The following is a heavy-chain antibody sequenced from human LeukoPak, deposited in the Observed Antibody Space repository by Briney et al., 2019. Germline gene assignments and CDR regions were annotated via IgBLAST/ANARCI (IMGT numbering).Heavy chain of an antibody. CDR3: ASYYDFWSGYYNPQYYFDY. CDR2: ISSSSYYT. V-gene: IGHV3-21*01. D-gene: IGHD3-3*01. CDR1: GFTFSDDS. J-gene: IGHJ4*02. Sequence: GGSLRLSCAASGFTFSDDSMSWVRQAPGKGLEWVSSISSSSYYTHYAASVKGRFTISRDNAKNSLYLQMNSLRAEDTAVYYCASYYDFWSGYYNPQYYFDYWGQGTLVTVSS.